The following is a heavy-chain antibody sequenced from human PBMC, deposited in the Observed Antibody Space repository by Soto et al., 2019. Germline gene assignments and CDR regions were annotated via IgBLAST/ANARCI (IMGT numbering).Heavy chain of an antibody. D-gene: IGHD3-3*01. CDR2: IIPIFGTA. CDR3: ARDSPTYYDFWSGYYLNWFDP. J-gene: IGHJ5*02. Sequence: SVKVSCKASGGTFSSYAISWVRQAPGQGLEWMGGIIPIFGTANYAQKFQGRVTITADKSTSTAYMELSSLRSEDTAVYYCARDSPTYYDFWSGYYLNWFDPWGQGTLVTVS. CDR1: GGTFSSYA. V-gene: IGHV1-69*06.